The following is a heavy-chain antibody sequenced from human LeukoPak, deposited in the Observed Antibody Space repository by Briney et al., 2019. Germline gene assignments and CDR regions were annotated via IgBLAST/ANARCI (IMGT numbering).Heavy chain of an antibody. CDR1: GFTFSDYY. Sequence: GGSLRLSCAASGFTFSDYYMSWIRQAPGKGLEWVANIKQDGSEKYYVDSVKGRFTISRDNSKNTLYLQMNSLRVEDTAVYYCAKDSKIVGATFRSYHFMDVWGKGTAVTVSS. V-gene: IGHV3-7*03. CDR2: IKQDGSEK. D-gene: IGHD1-26*01. CDR3: AKDSKIVGATFRSYHFMDV. J-gene: IGHJ6*03.